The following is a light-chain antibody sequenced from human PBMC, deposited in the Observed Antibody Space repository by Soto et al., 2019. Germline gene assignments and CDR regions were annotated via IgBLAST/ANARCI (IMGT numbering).Light chain of an antibody. Sequence: AIQLTQSPSSLSASVGDRVTITCRASQGISSALAWYQQKPGKAPKLLIYDASSLESGVPSRFSGSGSGTDFTLTISSLQPEDFATYYCQQFNRYPLPWTFGQGTKVDIK. CDR1: QGISSA. J-gene: IGKJ1*01. CDR3: QQFNRYPLPWT. CDR2: DAS. V-gene: IGKV1-13*02.